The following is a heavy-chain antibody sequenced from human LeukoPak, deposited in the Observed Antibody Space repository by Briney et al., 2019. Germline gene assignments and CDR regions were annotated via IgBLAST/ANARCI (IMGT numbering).Heavy chain of an antibody. D-gene: IGHD3/OR15-3a*01. CDR3: TKDKGQGIWTDLTY. V-gene: IGHV3-33*06. CDR1: GLVFSNFS. Sequence: PRRTLSLSCAASGLVFSNFSMRWVRQAPGKGLEWVAVIWPYAIKKHYADSLKGEFTISRDNSKNTLYLQMNSLRPEDTAVYYFTKDKGQGIWTDLTYWGRGDLVTVSS. CDR2: IWPYAIKK. J-gene: IGHJ4*02.